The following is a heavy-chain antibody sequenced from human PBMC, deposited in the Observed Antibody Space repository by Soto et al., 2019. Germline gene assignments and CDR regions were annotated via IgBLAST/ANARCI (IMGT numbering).Heavy chain of an antibody. CDR2: ISAYNGNT. V-gene: IGHV1-18*01. J-gene: IGHJ4*02. D-gene: IGHD1-26*01. CDR3: ASTPYSGSPFDY. Sequence: GASVKVSCKASGYTFTSYGISWVRQAPGQGLEWMGWISAYNGNTNYAQKLQGRVTMTTDTSASTAYMELRSLRSDDTAVYYCASTPYSGSPFDYWGQGTLVTVSS. CDR1: GYTFTSYG.